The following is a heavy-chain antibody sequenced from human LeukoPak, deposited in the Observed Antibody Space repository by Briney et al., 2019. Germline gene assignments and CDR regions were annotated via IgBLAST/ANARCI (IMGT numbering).Heavy chain of an antibody. CDR2: ISRSDGST. CDR1: GFIFSSYA. V-gene: IGHV3-23*01. J-gene: IGHJ4*02. D-gene: IGHD3-9*01. CDR3: AEGRERSDWYNFDY. Sequence: GGSLRLSCAASGFIFSSYAVSWVRQAPGKGLEWVSAISRSDGSTYYADSVKGRFTISRDNSKNTLFLQMNSLEVEDTAVYYCAEGRERSDWYNFDYWGQGTLVTVSS.